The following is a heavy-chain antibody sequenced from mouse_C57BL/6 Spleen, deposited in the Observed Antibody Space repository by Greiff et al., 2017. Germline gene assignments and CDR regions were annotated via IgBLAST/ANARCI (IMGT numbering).Heavy chain of an antibody. D-gene: IGHD1-1*01. CDR2: IDPSDSYT. Sequence: VQLQQPGAELVRPGTSVKLSCKASGYTFTSYWMHWVKQRPGQGLEWIGVIDPSDSYTNYNQKFKGKATLTVDTSSSTAYMQLSSLTSEDSAVYYCARRELLRSFDYWGQGTTLTVSS. CDR3: ARRELLRSFDY. J-gene: IGHJ2*01. CDR1: GYTFTSYW. V-gene: IGHV1-59*01.